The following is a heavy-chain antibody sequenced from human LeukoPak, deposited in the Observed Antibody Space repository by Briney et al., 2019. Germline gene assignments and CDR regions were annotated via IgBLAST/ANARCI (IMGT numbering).Heavy chain of an antibody. Sequence: GGSLRLSCAASGFTFSSYAMHWVRQAPGKGVEWVAVISYDGSNKYYADSVKGRFTISRDNSKNTLYLQMNSLRAEDTAVYYCARDQGGAAGTGESFDYWGQGTLVTVSS. J-gene: IGHJ4*02. CDR2: ISYDGSNK. V-gene: IGHV3-30-3*01. D-gene: IGHD6-13*01. CDR1: GFTFSSYA. CDR3: ARDQGGAAGTGESFDY.